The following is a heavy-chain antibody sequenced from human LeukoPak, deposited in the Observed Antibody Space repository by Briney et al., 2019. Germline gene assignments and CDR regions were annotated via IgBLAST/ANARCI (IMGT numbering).Heavy chain of an antibody. CDR1: GFTFSSYR. V-gene: IGHV3-7*04. Sequence: PGGSLRLSCAVPGFTFSSYRMSWVRQAPGKGLEWVANIKQDGSEKYYLDSVKGRFTISRDNTKNSLYLQMNSLRAEDTAVYYCARDYSGWYYYWGQGTLVTVSS. D-gene: IGHD6-19*01. CDR3: ARDYSGWYYY. CDR2: IKQDGSEK. J-gene: IGHJ4*02.